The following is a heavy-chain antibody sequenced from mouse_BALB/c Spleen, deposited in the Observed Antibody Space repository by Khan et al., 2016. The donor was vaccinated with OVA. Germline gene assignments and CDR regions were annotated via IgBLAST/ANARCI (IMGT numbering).Heavy chain of an antibody. CDR1: GYSITSDYA. CDR3: ASSLYYSYGYALDC. V-gene: IGHV3-2*02. CDR2: ISSTGST. J-gene: IGHJ4*01. Sequence: VQLVESGPGLVKPSQSLSLTCTVTGYSITSDYAWNWIRQFPGNKLEWMGYISSTGSTSYNPSLKSRISFTRDTSKNQFFLQLKSVTSEDTATYYGASSLYYSYGYALDCWGRGTSVTVSS. D-gene: IGHD2-14*01.